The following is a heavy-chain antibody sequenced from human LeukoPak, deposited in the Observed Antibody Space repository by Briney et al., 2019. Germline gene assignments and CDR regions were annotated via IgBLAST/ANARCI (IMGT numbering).Heavy chain of an antibody. CDR1: GYTFTSYY. CDR3: AREGGGIWFGESSFDP. Sequence: ASVKVSCKASGYTFTSYYMHWVRQAPGQGLEWMGIINPSGGSTSYAQKFQGRVTMTRDMSTSTVYMELSSLRSEDTAVYYCAREGGGIWFGESSFDPWGQGTLVTVSS. V-gene: IGHV1-46*01. J-gene: IGHJ5*02. D-gene: IGHD3-10*01. CDR2: INPSGGST.